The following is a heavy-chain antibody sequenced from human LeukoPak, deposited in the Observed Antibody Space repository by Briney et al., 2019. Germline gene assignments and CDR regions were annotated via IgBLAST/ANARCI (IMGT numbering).Heavy chain of an antibody. CDR1: GGSFSGYY. J-gene: IGHJ4*02. D-gene: IGHD3-22*01. Sequence: SETLSLTCAVYGGSFSGYYWSWIRQPPGKGLEWIGEINHSGSTNYNPSLKSRVTISVDTSKNQFSLKLSSVTAADTAEYYCARGARGYYDSSGYYYWGQGTLVTVSS. CDR2: INHSGST. V-gene: IGHV4-34*01. CDR3: ARGARGYYDSSGYYY.